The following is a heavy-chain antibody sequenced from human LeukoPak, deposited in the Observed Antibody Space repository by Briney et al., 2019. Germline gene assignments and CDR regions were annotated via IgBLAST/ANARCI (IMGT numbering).Heavy chain of an antibody. V-gene: IGHV4-4*07. Sequence: SETLSLTCTVSGHSFSGYYWSWIRQPAGKGLEWIGRIYTSGSTNYNPSLKSRVTMSVDTSKNQFSLKLSSVPAADTAVYYCARVSSAGIWDYWGQGTLVTVSS. D-gene: IGHD3-10*01. J-gene: IGHJ4*02. CDR1: GHSFSGYY. CDR2: IYTSGST. CDR3: ARVSSAGIWDY.